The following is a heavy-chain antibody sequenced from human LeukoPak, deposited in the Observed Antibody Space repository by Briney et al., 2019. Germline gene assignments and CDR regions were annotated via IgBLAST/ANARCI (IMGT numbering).Heavy chain of an antibody. J-gene: IGHJ4*02. V-gene: IGHV3-30*02. CDR1: GFSFSDYG. Sequence: GGSLRLSCEASGFSFSDYGMHWVRQGPGKGLEWVAFVLYDGSQKYYADSVKGRFTVSRDNSKNTVYLQMNSLRTEDTAVYYCAGRGCTNGECPFDYWGQGTLVTVSS. D-gene: IGHD2-8*01. CDR3: AGRGCTNGECPFDY. CDR2: VLYDGSQK.